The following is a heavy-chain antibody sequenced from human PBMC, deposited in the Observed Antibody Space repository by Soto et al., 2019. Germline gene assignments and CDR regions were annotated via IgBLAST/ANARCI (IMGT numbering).Heavy chain of an antibody. J-gene: IGHJ6*02. V-gene: IGHV4-4*02. CDR3: ARGQDIVVVVAAKGGGYYYGMDV. Sequence: QVQLQESGPGLVKPSGTLSLTCAVSGGSISSSNWWSWVRQPPGKGLEWIGEIYHSGSTNYNLSLKSRVTISVDKSKNQFSLKLSSVTAADSAVYYCARGQDIVVVVAAKGGGYYYGMDVWGQGTTVTVSS. D-gene: IGHD2-15*01. CDR2: IYHSGST. CDR1: GGSISSSNW.